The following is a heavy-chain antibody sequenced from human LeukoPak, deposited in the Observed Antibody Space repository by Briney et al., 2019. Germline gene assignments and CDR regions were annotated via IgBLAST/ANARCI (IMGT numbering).Heavy chain of an antibody. J-gene: IGHJ4*02. V-gene: IGHV4-4*07. CDR2: IYPGESIYASENT. CDR1: GVSISAYY. Sequence: SETLSLTCSVSGVSISAYYWSWIRQPAGKGLEWIGRIYPGESIYASENTNYNPSLKSRVSMSGDTSKNQVSLKLRSVTAADTAVYYCARDPTTVTTIFDSWGQGTPVTVSS. CDR3: ARDPTTVTTIFDS. D-gene: IGHD4-17*01.